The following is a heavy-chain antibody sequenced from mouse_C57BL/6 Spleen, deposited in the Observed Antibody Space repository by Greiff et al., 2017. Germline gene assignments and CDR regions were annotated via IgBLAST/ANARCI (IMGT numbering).Heavy chain of an antibody. CDR3: ARHRGYWWYFDV. J-gene: IGHJ1*03. V-gene: IGHV5-9*01. D-gene: IGHD2-3*01. CDR2: ISGGGGNT. CDR1: GFTFSSYT. Sequence: EVKLQESGGGLVKPGGSLKLSCAASGFTFSSYTMSWVRQTPEKRLEWVATISGGGGNTYYPDSVKGRFTISRDNAKNTLYLQMSSLRSEDTALYYCARHRGYWWYFDVWGTGTTVTVSS.